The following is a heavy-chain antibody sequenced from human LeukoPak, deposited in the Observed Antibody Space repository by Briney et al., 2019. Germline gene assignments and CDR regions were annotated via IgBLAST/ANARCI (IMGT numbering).Heavy chain of an antibody. V-gene: IGHV4-30-4*01. CDR1: GGSISSGDYY. J-gene: IGHJ4*02. CDR2: IYYSGST. Sequence: SQTLSPTCTVSGGSISSGDYYWSWIRQPPGKGLEWIGYIYYSGSTYYNPSLKSRLTISGDTSKNQFSLRLSSVTAADTAVYYCARGTWSSSIDYWGQGTLVTVSS. CDR3: ARGTWSSSIDY. D-gene: IGHD6-6*01.